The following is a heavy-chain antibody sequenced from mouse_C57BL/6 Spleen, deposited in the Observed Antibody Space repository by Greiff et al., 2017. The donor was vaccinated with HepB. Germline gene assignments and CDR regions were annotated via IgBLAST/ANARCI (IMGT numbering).Heavy chain of an antibody. D-gene: IGHD2-9*01. CDR3: ARGPYYGCDGAMDY. CDR2: INTSSGYT. V-gene: IGHV1-7*01. Sequence: VQLQQSGAELAKPGASVKLSCKASGYTFTSYWMHWVKQRPGKGLEWIGYINTSSGYTKYNQKFKDKATLTADKSTSTAYMQLSSLTYEDCAVYYCARGPYYGCDGAMDYWGQGTSVTVSS. CDR1: GYTFTSYW. J-gene: IGHJ4*01.